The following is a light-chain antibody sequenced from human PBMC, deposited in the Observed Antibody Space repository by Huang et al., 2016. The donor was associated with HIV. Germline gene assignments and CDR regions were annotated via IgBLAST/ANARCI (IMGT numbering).Light chain of an antibody. J-gene: IGKJ2*01. CDR1: QSLVHSDGNTY. CDR2: KVS. Sequence: DVVMTQSPLSLPVTLGQPASISCTSSQSLVHSDGNTYLNWFQQRPGHSPRRLIYKVSNRDSGVPDRCIGSGSGTDFTLKISRVEAEDVAVYYCIQGTYWPYTFGPGTRLEIQ. V-gene: IGKV2-30*02. CDR3: IQGTYWPYT.